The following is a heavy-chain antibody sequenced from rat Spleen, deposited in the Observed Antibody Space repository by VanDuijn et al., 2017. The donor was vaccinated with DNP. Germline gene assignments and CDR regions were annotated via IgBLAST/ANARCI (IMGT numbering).Heavy chain of an antibody. CDR2: ITYDGSRT. Sequence: EVQLVESGGGLLQPGRSMRLSCAASRFTFSSYDMAWVRQAPKKGLEWVATITYDGSRTYCRDSVKGRFTISRDNAKSTLYLQMDSLRSEDTATYYCTTFEGTNAWGQGTSVTVSS. D-gene: IGHD1-11*01. J-gene: IGHJ4*01. V-gene: IGHV5S10*01. CDR3: TTFEGTNA. CDR1: RFTFSSYD.